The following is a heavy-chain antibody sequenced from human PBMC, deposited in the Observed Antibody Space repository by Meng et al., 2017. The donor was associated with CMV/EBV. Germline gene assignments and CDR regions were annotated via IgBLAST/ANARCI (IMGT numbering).Heavy chain of an antibody. J-gene: IGHJ3*02. CDR1: GFTFSSYW. D-gene: IGHD3-3*01. CDR3: ARGNNYDFWSGDAFDI. V-gene: IGHV3-7*01. Sequence: GESLKISCAASGFTFSSYWMSWVRQAPGKGLEWVANIKQDGSEKYYEDYVKGRFTISRDNAKNSLYLQMNSLRAEDTAVYYCARGNNYDFWSGDAFDIWGQGTMVTVSS. CDR2: IKQDGSEK.